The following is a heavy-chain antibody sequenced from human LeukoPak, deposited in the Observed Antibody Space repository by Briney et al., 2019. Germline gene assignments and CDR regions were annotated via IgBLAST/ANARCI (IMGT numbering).Heavy chain of an antibody. CDR1: GFSFSSYA. D-gene: IGHD6-19*01. J-gene: IGHJ4*02. V-gene: IGHV3-23*01. CDR2: ISGSGGST. Sequence: PGGSLRLSCAASGFSFSSYAMSWVRQAPRKGLEWVSAISGSGGSTYYADSVKGRFTISRDNSKNTLYLQMNSLRAEDTAVYYCAKASSGRFDYWGQGTLVTVSS. CDR3: AKASSGRFDY.